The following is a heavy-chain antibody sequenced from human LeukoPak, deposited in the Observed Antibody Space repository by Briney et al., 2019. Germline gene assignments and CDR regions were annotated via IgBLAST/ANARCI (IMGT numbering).Heavy chain of an antibody. J-gene: IGHJ4*02. CDR1: GGSISSGGYY. D-gene: IGHD6-13*01. V-gene: IGHV4-30-2*01. CDR2: IYHSGST. Sequence: SETLSLTCTVSGGSISSGGYYWSWIRQPPGKGLEWVGYIYHSGSTYYNPSLKSRVTISVDRSKNQFSLKLSSVTAADTAVYYCARATYSSSVLGTFFFDYWGQGTLVTVSS. CDR3: ARATYSSSVLGTFFFDY.